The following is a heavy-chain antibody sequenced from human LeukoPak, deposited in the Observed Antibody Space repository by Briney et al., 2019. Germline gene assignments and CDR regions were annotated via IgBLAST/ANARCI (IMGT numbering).Heavy chain of an antibody. CDR3: ARHSLGAFDI. CDR1: GGSVSSSSYY. CDR2: IYYSGST. Sequence: SETLSLTCTVSGGSVSSSSYYWSWIRQPPGKGLEWIGYIYYSGSTNYNPSLKSRVTISVDTSKNQFSLKLSSVTAADTAVYYCARHSLGAFDIWGQGTMVTVSS. V-gene: IGHV4-61*01. J-gene: IGHJ3*02. D-gene: IGHD1-26*01.